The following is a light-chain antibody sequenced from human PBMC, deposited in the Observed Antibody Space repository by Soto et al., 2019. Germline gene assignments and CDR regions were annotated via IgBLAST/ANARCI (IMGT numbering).Light chain of an antibody. J-gene: IGLJ2*01. CDR1: SSNIGAGSD. V-gene: IGLV1-40*01. CDR2: GNG. CDR3: QSYDSSLRGVV. Sequence: QSVLTQPPSVSGAPGQSVIISCTGISSNIGAGSDVHWYQQIPGTAPKLLMYGNGNRPSGVPDRFSGSKSGTSASLAITGLQADDEADYYCQSYDSSLRGVVFGGGTKLTVL.